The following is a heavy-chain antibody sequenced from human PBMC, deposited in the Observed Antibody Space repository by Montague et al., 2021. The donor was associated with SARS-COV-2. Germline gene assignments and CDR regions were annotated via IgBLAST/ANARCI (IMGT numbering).Heavy chain of an antibody. D-gene: IGHD5-12*01. V-gene: IGHV4-59*01. CDR2: VHHDGSSGSA. J-gene: IGHJ4*02. CDR1: GGSFKNYY. Sequence: SETLSLTCTVSGGSFKNYYWSWIRQPPGKGLEWIGYVHHDGSSGSANYNPSVWSRVTISVDTSKKQFSLHLSSVTPADTAVYLCARVFDNSGYALDYGGQGTQVTVSS. CDR3: ARVFDNSGYALDY.